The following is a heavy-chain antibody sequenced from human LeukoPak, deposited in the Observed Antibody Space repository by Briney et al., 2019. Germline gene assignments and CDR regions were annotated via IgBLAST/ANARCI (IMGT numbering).Heavy chain of an antibody. J-gene: IGHJ3*02. Sequence: SQTLSLTCTVSGGSISSGDYYWSWIRQPPGKGLEWIGYIYYSGSTYYNPSLKSRVTISVDTSKTQFSLKLSSVTAADTAVYYCARQGAIAAAGTHAFDIWGQGTMVTVSS. CDR1: GGSISSGDYY. V-gene: IGHV4-30-4*01. D-gene: IGHD6-13*01. CDR3: ARQGAIAAAGTHAFDI. CDR2: IYYSGST.